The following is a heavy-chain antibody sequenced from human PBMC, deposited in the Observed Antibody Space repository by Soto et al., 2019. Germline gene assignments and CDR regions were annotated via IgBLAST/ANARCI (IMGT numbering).Heavy chain of an antibody. CDR1: GGSISSYY. CDR2: IYYSGST. V-gene: IGHV4-59*01. J-gene: IGHJ6*02. Sequence: SETLSLTCTVSGGSISSYYWSWIRQPPGKGPEWIGYIYYSGSTNYNPSLKSRVTISVDTSKNQFSLKLSSVTAADTAVYYCARDSYDFWSGFSSATRGMDVWGQGTTVTVSS. D-gene: IGHD3-3*01. CDR3: ARDSYDFWSGFSSATRGMDV.